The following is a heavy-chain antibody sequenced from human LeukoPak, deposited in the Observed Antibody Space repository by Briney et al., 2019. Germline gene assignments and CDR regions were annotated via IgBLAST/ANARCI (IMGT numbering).Heavy chain of an antibody. Sequence: GRSLRLSCAASGFTFSSYGMHWVRQAPGKGLEWVAVISYDGSNKYYADSVKGRFTISRDNSKNTLYLQMNSLRAEDTAVYYCAKVRGSQGPGDAFDIWGQGTMVTVSS. J-gene: IGHJ3*02. D-gene: IGHD1-26*01. CDR3: AKVRGSQGPGDAFDI. CDR1: GFTFSSYG. CDR2: ISYDGSNK. V-gene: IGHV3-30*18.